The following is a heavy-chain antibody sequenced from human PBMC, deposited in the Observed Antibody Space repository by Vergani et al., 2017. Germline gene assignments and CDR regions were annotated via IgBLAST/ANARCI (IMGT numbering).Heavy chain of an antibody. D-gene: IGHD2-2*01. J-gene: IGHJ4*02. CDR3: TRQPDPYCSSTSCYESDY. Sequence: EVQLVESGGGLVQPGGSLKLSCAASGFTFSGSAMHWVRQASGKGLEWVGRIRSKANSYATAYAASVKGRFTISRDDSKNTAYLQMNSLKTEDTAVYYCTRQPDPYCSSTSCYESDYWGQGTLVTVSS. V-gene: IGHV3-73*01. CDR2: IRSKANSYAT. CDR1: GFTFSGSA.